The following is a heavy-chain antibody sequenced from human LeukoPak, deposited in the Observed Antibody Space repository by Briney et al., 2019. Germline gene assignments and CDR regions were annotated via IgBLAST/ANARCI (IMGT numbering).Heavy chain of an antibody. Sequence: ASVKVSCKASGYTFTSYYMHWVRQAPGQGLEWMGIINPSGGSTSYAQKFQGRVTMTRDMSTSTVYMELSSLRSEDPAVYSCARDHYASSGFTRHFDYWGQGTLVTVSS. CDR2: INPSGGST. V-gene: IGHV1-46*01. CDR3: ARDHYASSGFTRHFDY. CDR1: GYTFTSYY. D-gene: IGHD3-22*01. J-gene: IGHJ4*02.